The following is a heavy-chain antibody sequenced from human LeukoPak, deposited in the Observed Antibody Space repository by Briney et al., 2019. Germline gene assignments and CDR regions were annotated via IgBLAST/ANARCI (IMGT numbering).Heavy chain of an antibody. CDR3: ARDSGLGAVDY. CDR1: GFTFSSYS. CDR2: ISSSSSTI. J-gene: IGHJ4*02. Sequence: GGSLRLSCAASGFTFSSYSMNWVRQAPGKGLEWVSYISSSSSTIYYADSVKGRFTISRDDAKNSLYLQMNSLRAEDTAVYYCARDSGLGAVDYWGQGTLVTVSS. V-gene: IGHV3-48*01. D-gene: IGHD3-10*01.